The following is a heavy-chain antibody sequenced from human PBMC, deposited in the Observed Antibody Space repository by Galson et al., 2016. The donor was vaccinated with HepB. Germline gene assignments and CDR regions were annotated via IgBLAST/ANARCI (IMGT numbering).Heavy chain of an antibody. CDR1: GFTFSSYA. CDR2: ISGSGGST. D-gene: IGHD6-19*01. V-gene: IGHV3-23*01. J-gene: IGHJ3*02. CDR3: AKDQIVVAGTDASDI. Sequence: SLRLSCAASGFTFSSYAMSWVRQAPGKGLEWVSGISGSGGSTNYADSVKGRFTVSRDNSKTTLYLQMNSLRAEDTAVYYCAKDQIVVAGTDASDIWGQGTMVTVSS.